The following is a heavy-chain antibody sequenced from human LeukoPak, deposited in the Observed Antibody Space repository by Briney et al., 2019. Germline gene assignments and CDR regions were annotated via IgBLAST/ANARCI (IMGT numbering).Heavy chain of an antibody. CDR3: ARGSVTGGWFDP. V-gene: IGHV4-61*02. D-gene: IGHD2-21*02. Sequence: SQTLSLTCTVSGGSISSGSYYWSWIWQPAGRGLEWIGRIYTSGSTNYNPSLKSRVTISVDTSKNQFSLKLSSVTAADTAVYYCARGSVTGGWFDPWGQGTLVTVSS. CDR1: GGSISSGSYY. J-gene: IGHJ5*02. CDR2: IYTSGST.